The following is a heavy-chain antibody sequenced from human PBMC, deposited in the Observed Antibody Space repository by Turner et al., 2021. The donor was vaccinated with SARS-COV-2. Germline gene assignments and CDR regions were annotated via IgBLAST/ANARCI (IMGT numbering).Heavy chain of an antibody. J-gene: IGHJ4*02. D-gene: IGHD6-19*01. CDR3: ARGETIAVAGTQYFDY. V-gene: IGHV1-2*02. Sequence: QVQLVQSGTAVKKPGTSVKVSCKASGYTFTGYYMLWVRQAPGQGLEWMGWINPNRGGTNYAQRFQGSVTMTRDTSISTAYMELSRLRSDDTAVYYCARGETIAVAGTQYFDYWGQGTLVTVSS. CDR1: GYTFTGYY. CDR2: INPNRGGT.